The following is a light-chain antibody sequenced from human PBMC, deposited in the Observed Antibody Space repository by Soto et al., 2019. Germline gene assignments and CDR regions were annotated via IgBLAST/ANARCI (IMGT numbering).Light chain of an antibody. J-gene: IGLJ3*02. CDR2: VNYDGSH. CDR1: NGHSSSA. Sequence: QLVLTQSPSASASLGASVKITCTLSNGHSSSAVTWHQQQAEKGPRFLMKVNYDGSHNKGDGIPDRFSGSSSGAERYLTIASLQSEDEGDYYCQTWGTGIWVFGGGTKLTVL. CDR3: QTWGTGIWV. V-gene: IGLV4-69*01.